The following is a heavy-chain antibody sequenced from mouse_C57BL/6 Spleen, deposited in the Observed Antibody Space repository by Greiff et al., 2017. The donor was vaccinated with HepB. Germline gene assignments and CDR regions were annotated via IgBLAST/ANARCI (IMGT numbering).Heavy chain of an antibody. CDR2: IYPGDGDT. CDR3: ARDGMGYDYEGYAMDY. CDR1: GYAFSSSW. Sequence: QVQLKESGPELVKPGASVKISCKASGYAFSSSWMNWVKQRPGKGLEWIGRIYPGDGDTNYNGKFKGKATLTADKSSSTAYMQLSSLTSEDSAVYFCARDGMGYDYEGYAMDYWGQGTSVTVSS. V-gene: IGHV1-82*01. D-gene: IGHD2-4*01. J-gene: IGHJ4*01.